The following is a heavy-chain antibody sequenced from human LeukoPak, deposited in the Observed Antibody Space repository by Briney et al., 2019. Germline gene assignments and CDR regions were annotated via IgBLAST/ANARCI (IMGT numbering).Heavy chain of an antibody. CDR2: INPNSGGT. CDR3: ARGRDYYDNSGADY. D-gene: IGHD3-22*01. J-gene: IGHJ4*02. V-gene: IGHV1-2*02. Sequence: ASVKVSCKASGYSFNATYMHWVRQVPGQGLEWMGWINPNSGGTNYAQKFQGRVTMTRDTSISTAYMELSRLRSDDAAMYFCARGRDYYDNSGADYWGQGTLVTVSS. CDR1: GYSFNATY.